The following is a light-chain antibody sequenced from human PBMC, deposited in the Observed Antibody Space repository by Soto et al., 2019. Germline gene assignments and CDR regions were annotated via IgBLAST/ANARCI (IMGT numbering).Light chain of an antibody. CDR3: QQYGSSGT. Sequence: EIVLTQSLASLSLSPGERATLSCRASQSVSSYLAWYQQKRGQAPRLLIYGASNRATGIPDRFSGSGSGTDFTLTISRLEPEDFAVYYCQQYGSSGTFGQGTKV. J-gene: IGKJ1*01. CDR1: QSVSSY. CDR2: GAS. V-gene: IGKV3-20*01.